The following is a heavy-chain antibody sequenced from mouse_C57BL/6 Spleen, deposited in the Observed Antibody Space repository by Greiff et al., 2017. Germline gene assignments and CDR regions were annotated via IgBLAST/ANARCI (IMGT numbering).Heavy chain of an antibody. Sequence: EVQLQESGPGLVKPSQSLSLTCSVTGYSITSGYYWNWIRQFPGNKLEWMGYISYDGSNNYNPSLKNRISITRDTSKNQFFLKLNSVTTEDTATYYCARSFLAYWGQGTLVTVSA. CDR3: ARSFLAY. V-gene: IGHV3-6*01. CDR2: ISYDGSN. J-gene: IGHJ3*01. CDR1: GYSITSGYY.